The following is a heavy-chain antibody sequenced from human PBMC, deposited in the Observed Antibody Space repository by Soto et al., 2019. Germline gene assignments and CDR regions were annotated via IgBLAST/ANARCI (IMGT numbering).Heavy chain of an antibody. D-gene: IGHD5-12*01. CDR3: ARGLTTYSGFYFDY. Sequence: EVQLVESGGGLVQPGGSLRLSCAASGFSFSDSDMHWVRQATGNGLEWVSAIGTAGDTYYPGSVRGRFTISRENASNSLYLQMDSLRAEDTAVCYCARGLTTYSGFYFDYWGQGTLVTVSS. V-gene: IGHV3-13*01. J-gene: IGHJ4*02. CDR1: GFSFSDSD. CDR2: IGTAGDT.